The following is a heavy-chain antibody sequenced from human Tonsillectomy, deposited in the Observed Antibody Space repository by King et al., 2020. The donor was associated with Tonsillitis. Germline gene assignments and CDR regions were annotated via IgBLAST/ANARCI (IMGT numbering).Heavy chain of an antibody. J-gene: IGHJ4*02. D-gene: IGHD6-19*01. CDR3: ARHTSGWYYFDY. V-gene: IGHV1-69*01. CDR2: IVPIFDTL. Sequence: VQLVESAAEVKKPGSSVKVSCKASGGTFSSFAVIWVRHAPGQGLEWMGGIVPIFDTLHFAQKFQGRFTIFADESTTTAHMELRSLTSEDTAVYYCARHTSGWYYFDYWGQGTLVTVSS. CDR1: GGTFSSFA.